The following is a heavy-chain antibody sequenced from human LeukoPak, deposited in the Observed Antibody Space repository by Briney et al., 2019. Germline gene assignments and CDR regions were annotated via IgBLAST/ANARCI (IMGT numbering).Heavy chain of an antibody. Sequence: KPSETLSLTCTVSGGSISSYYWSWIRQPPGKGLEWIGYIYYSGSTNYNPSLKSRVTISVDTSKNQFSLKLSSVTAADTAVYYCARVYYDYVWGSYRYGVFDYWGQGTLVTVSS. D-gene: IGHD3-16*02. CDR1: GGSISSYY. CDR2: IYYSGST. CDR3: ARVYYDYVWGSYRYGVFDY. J-gene: IGHJ4*02. V-gene: IGHV4-59*01.